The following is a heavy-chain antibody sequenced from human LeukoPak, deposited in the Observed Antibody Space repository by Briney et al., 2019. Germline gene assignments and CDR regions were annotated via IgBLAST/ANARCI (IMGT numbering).Heavy chain of an antibody. CDR1: GGSFSGFY. J-gene: IGHJ5*02. CDR2: INHSEST. D-gene: IGHD2-8*01. CDR3: ARGGGYCTNNVCPPWFDP. Sequence: PSETLSLTCSVYGGSFSGFYWNWIRQPPGKGLEWIGEINHSESTHYSPSLKSRLSISVDPSKNQFSLKLSSVTAADTAVYYCARGGGYCTNNVCPPWFDPWGQGALVTVSS. V-gene: IGHV4-34*01.